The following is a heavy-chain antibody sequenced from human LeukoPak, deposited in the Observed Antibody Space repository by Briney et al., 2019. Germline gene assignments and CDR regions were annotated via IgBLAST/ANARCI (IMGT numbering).Heavy chain of an antibody. CDR1: GGSISSGGYY. J-gene: IGHJ4*02. D-gene: IGHD5-18*01. CDR3: ARDFSYGLDY. Sequence: SQTLSLTCTVSGGSISSGGYYWSWIRQPPGKGLEWIGYIYHSGSTYYNPSLKSRVTTSVDRSKNQFSLKLSSVTAADTAVYYCARDFSYGLDYWGQGTLVTVSS. CDR2: IYHSGST. V-gene: IGHV4-30-2*01.